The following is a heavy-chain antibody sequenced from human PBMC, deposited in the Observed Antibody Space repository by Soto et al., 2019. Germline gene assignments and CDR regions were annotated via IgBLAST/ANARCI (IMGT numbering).Heavy chain of an antibody. J-gene: IGHJ6*02. CDR2: ISAYNGNR. CDR1: GFTFTGYG. CDR3: AKTVTTVTAAQYYYHGMDV. V-gene: IGHV1-18*04. Sequence: QVQLVQSGAEVKTPGASVKVSCKASGFTFTGYGINWVRQAPGQGLEWMGWISAYNGNRNFAQKLQGRVTMTTDTATGTAYMELRSLRSDDTAVYYCAKTVTTVTAAQYYYHGMDVWGQGTTVTVSS. D-gene: IGHD4-17*01.